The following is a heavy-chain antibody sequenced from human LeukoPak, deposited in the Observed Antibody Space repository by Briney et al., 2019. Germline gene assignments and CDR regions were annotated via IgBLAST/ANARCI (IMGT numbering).Heavy chain of an antibody. V-gene: IGHV4-34*01. J-gene: IGHJ4*02. CDR2: INHSGST. D-gene: IGHD5-24*01. CDR3: ARGRRRDGYDSPYDY. CDR1: GGSISSYY. Sequence: PSETLSLTCTVSGGSISSYYWSWIRQPPGKGLEWIGEINHSGSTNYNPSHKSRVTISVDTSKNQFSLKLGSVTAADTAVYYCARGRRRDGYDSPYDYWGQGTLVTVSS.